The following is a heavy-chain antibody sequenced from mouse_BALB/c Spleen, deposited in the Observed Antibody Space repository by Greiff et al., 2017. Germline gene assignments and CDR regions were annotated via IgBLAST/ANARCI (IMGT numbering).Heavy chain of an antibody. CDR1: GFTFSSYG. Sequence: VQLKESGGDLVKPGGSLKLSCAASGFTFSSYGMSWVRQTPDKRLEWVATISSGGSYTYYPDSVKGRFTISRDNAKNTLYLQMSSLKSEDTAMYYCARRPFITTVVEGFAYWGQGTLVTVSA. J-gene: IGHJ3*01. V-gene: IGHV5-6*01. CDR2: ISSGGSYT. CDR3: ARRPFITTVVEGFAY. D-gene: IGHD1-1*01.